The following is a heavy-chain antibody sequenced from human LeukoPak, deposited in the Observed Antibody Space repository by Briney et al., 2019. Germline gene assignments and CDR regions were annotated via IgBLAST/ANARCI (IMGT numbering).Heavy chain of an antibody. CDR3: ARVRSYYYYYMDV. CDR1: GYTFTGYY. Sequence: ASVKVSCKASGYTFTGYYTHWVRQAPGQGLEWMGRINPNSGGTNYAQKLQGGVTITTDTSTSTAYMELRSLRSDDTAVYYCARVRSYYYYYMDVWGKGTTVTVSS. J-gene: IGHJ6*03. CDR2: INPNSGGT. V-gene: IGHV1-2*06.